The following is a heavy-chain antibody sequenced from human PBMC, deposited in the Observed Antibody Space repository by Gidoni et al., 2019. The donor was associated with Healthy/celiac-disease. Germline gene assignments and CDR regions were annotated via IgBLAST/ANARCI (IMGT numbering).Heavy chain of an antibody. Sequence: QVQLQESGPGLVKPSETLSLTCTVAGGSISSYYWSWIRQPPGKGLEWIGYIYYSVSTNYNPSLKSRVTISVDTSKNQFCLKLSSVTAADTAVYYCARRGGRYCSSTSCYRGWFDPWGQGTLVTVSS. CDR2: IYYSVST. V-gene: IGHV4-59*08. J-gene: IGHJ5*02. CDR1: GGSISSYY. CDR3: ARRGGRYCSSTSCYRGWFDP. D-gene: IGHD2-2*01.